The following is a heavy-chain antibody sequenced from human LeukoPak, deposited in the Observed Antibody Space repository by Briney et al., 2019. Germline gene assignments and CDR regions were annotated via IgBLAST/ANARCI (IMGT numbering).Heavy chain of an antibody. CDR3: ARDLLRYFDWFDY. CDR1: GFTFSSYW. J-gene: IGHJ5*01. CDR2: IKQDGSEK. D-gene: IGHD3-9*01. V-gene: IGHV3-7*01. Sequence: GGSLRLSCAASGFTFSSYWMSWVRQAPGKGLEWVANIKQDGSEKYYVDSVKGRLTISRDNAKNSLYLQMNSLRAEDTAVYYCARDLLRYFDWFDYWGQGTLVTVSS.